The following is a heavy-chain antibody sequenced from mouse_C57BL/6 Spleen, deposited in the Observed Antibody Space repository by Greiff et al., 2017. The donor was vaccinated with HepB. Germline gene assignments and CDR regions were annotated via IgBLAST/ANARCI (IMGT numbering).Heavy chain of an antibody. V-gene: IGHV3-6*01. CDR2: ISYDGSN. CDR1: GYSITSGYY. CDR3: ARDEVLRSYWYFDV. D-gene: IGHD1-1*01. Sequence: EVKVEESGPGLVKPSQSLSLTCSVTGYSITSGYYWNWIRQFPGNKLEWMGYISYDGSNNYNPSLKNRISITRDTSKNQFFLKLNSVTTEDTATYYCARDEVLRSYWYFDVWGTGTTVTVSS. J-gene: IGHJ1*03.